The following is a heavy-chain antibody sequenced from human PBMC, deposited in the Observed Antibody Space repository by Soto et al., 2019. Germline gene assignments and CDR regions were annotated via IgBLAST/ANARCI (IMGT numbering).Heavy chain of an antibody. D-gene: IGHD3-10*01. J-gene: IGHJ4*02. V-gene: IGHV4-39*01. CDR3: ARHYGSGSAYYFDY. CDR1: GGSISISSYY. CDR2: IYYSGST. Sequence: SETLSLTCTVSGGSISISSYYWGWIRQPPGKGLEWIGSIYYSGSTYYNPSLKSRVTISVDTSKNQFSLKLSSVTAADTAVYYCARHYGSGSAYYFDYWGQGTLVTVSS.